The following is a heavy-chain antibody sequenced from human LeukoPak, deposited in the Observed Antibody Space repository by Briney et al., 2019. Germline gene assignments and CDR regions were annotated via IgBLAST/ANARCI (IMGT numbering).Heavy chain of an antibody. J-gene: IGHJ6*03. CDR1: GGSFSGYY. CDR3: ARGVFVVVVAATKPYYYYYMDV. D-gene: IGHD2-15*01. V-gene: IGHV4-34*01. Sequence: PSETLSLTCAVYGGSFSGYYWSWIRQPPGKGLEWIGEINHSGSTNYNPSLKSRVTISVGTSKNQFSLKLSSVTAADTAVYYCARGVFVVVVAATKPYYYYYMDVWGKGTTVTVSS. CDR2: INHSGST.